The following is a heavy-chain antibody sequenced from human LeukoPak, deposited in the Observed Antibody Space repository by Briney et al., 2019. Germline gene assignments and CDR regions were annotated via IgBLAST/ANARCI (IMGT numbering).Heavy chain of an antibody. D-gene: IGHD1-1*01. Sequence: GGSLRLSCAASEFTFSSYSMNWVRQAPGKGLEWVANIKQDGSEKYHVDSVKGRFTISRDNAKNSLYLQMDSLRVEDTALYYCAKLRELVTYYYYYGLDVWGQGTTVTVSS. V-gene: IGHV3-7*01. CDR3: AKLRELVTYYYYYGLDV. CDR1: EFTFSSYS. J-gene: IGHJ6*02. CDR2: IKQDGSEK.